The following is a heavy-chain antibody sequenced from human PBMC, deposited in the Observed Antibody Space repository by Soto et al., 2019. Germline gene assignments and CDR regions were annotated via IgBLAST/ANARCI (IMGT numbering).Heavy chain of an antibody. CDR2: IIGHVDTT. J-gene: IGHJ4*02. CDR1: GLTFSSYV. CDR3: ARVPDLDYCSKTSCLYYFDY. Sequence: PGGSLRLSCVASGLTFSSYVMSWVRQAPGKGLECFLIIIGHVDTTYYADSVKGRFIISIDNSKNSLYLQMNSLRAEDTAVYYFARVPDLDYCSKTSCLYYFDYWGQGALVTVSS. V-gene: IGHV3-23*01. D-gene: IGHD2-2*01.